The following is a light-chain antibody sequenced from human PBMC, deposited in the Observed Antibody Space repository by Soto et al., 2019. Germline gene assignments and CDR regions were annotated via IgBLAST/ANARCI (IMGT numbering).Light chain of an antibody. CDR2: DAS. J-gene: IGKJ1*01. CDR3: QHYNSYSEA. Sequence: DIQMTQSPSTLSAYVGDRVTITCRASQRIASAVAWYQQRPGKAPKLLIYDASSLESGVPSRFSGSGSGTEFTLTISSLQPDDFATYYCQHYNSYSEAFGQGTKVDI. V-gene: IGKV1-5*01. CDR1: QRIASA.